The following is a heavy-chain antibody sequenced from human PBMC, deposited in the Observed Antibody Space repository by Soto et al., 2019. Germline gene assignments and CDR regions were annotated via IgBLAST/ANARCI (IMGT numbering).Heavy chain of an antibody. CDR2: ISGSGGST. D-gene: IGHD2-2*01. J-gene: IGHJ6*03. CDR3: AKAGSAGAYCSSTSCLERAWRVDYYYYYYMDV. V-gene: IGHV3-23*01. Sequence: EVQLLESGGGLVQPGGSLRLSCAASGFTFSSYAMSWVRQAPGKGLEWVSAISGSGGSTYYADSVKGRFTISRDNSKNALDLHMNRLSAEDTAVYYCAKAGSAGAYCSSTSCLERAWRVDYYYYYYMDVWGKGTTVTVS. CDR1: GFTFSSYA.